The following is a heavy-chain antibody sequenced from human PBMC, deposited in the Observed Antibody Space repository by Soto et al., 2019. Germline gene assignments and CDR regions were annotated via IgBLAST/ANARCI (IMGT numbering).Heavy chain of an antibody. D-gene: IGHD3-22*01. Sequence: SGPTLVNPTQTLTLTCTFSGFSLSTSGVGVGWIRQPPGKALEWLALIYWNDDKRYSPSLKSRLTITKDSSKNQVVITMTNMDAGYTATYYGAHRVTYYYDSSSYYWFDPWGRGTMVTVSS. CDR2: IYWNDDK. CDR3: AHRVTYYYDSSSYYWFDP. CDR1: GFSLSTSGVG. V-gene: IGHV2-5*01. J-gene: IGHJ5*01.